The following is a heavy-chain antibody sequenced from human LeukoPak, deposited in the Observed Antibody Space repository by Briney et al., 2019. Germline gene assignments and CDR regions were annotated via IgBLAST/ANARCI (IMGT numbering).Heavy chain of an antibody. J-gene: IGHJ4*02. Sequence: GGSLRLSCAASGFTFSDYYMSWIRQAPGKGLEWVSYISSSGSTIYYADSVKGRFTISRDNAKNSLYLQMNSLRAEDTAVYYCASPYCYDSSGYPSATPRDYWGQGTLVTVSS. CDR3: ASPYCYDSSGYPSATPRDY. V-gene: IGHV3-11*04. D-gene: IGHD3-22*01. CDR1: GFTFSDYY. CDR2: ISSSGSTI.